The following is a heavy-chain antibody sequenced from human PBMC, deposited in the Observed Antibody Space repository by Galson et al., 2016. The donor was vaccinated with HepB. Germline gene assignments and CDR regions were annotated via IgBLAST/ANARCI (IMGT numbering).Heavy chain of an antibody. Sequence: SETLSLTCAVYGGSFSGYYWSWIRQPPGKGLEWIGGINQSGRTNYNPSLKSRVNITVDTSKNYFYLELNSVNAADTAVYSCARGFLPSTPTGDSSSRRWVKRYYFDYWGQGTLVPVSS. V-gene: IGHV4-34*01. CDR1: GGSFSGYY. CDR3: ARGFLPSTPTGDSSSRRWVKRYYFDY. D-gene: IGHD6-13*01. J-gene: IGHJ4*02. CDR2: INQSGRT.